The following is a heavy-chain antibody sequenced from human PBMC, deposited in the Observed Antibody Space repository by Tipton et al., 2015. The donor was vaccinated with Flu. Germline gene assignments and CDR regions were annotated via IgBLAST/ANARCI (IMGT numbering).Heavy chain of an antibody. V-gene: IGHV4-39*07. CDR3: ARSSSAYDYVWAGSYYFDF. CDR1: GGSIGSSTYY. Sequence: TLSLTCTVFGGSIGSSTYYWGWIRQPPWKGLEWIGSRYDSGITYYNPSLKSRVTISLDTSKNQFSLKLISVTAADTAVYYCARSSSAYDYVWAGSYYFDFWGQGTLVTVSS. CDR2: RYDSGIT. D-gene: IGHD3-16*01. J-gene: IGHJ4*02.